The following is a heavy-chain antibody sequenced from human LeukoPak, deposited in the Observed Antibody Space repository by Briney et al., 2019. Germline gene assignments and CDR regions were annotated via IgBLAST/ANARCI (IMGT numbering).Heavy chain of an antibody. D-gene: IGHD4-17*01. J-gene: IGHJ1*01. CDR2: INHSGST. CDR1: GGSFSGYY. V-gene: IGHV4-34*01. CDR3: ARGRFGNYGDLSNAEYFQH. Sequence: PSETLSLTCAVYGGSFSGYYWNWIRQPPGKGLEWIGEINHSGSTNYNPSLKSRVTISVDTSKNQFSLKLSSVTAADTAVYYCARGRFGNYGDLSNAEYFQHWGQGTLVTVSS.